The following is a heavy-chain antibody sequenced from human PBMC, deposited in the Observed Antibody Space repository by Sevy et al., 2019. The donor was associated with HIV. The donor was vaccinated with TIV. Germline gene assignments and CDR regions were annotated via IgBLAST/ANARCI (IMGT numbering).Heavy chain of an antibody. Sequence: SETLSLTCAVYGGSFSGYYWNWIRQTPGKGLEWIGEINHSGSTNYNPSLKSRVTISVDTSKNQFSLKLSSVTAADTAVYYCASHSGYDQGDFDYWGQGTLVTVSS. CDR2: INHSGST. J-gene: IGHJ4*02. CDR1: GGSFSGYY. V-gene: IGHV4-34*01. D-gene: IGHD5-12*01. CDR3: ASHSGYDQGDFDY.